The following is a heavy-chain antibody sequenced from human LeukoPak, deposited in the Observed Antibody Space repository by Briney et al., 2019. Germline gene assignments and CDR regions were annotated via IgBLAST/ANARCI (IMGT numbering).Heavy chain of an antibody. CDR1: GLIFRNYA. CDR2: ISGDGTET. CDR3: AKGGHYSFFDY. V-gene: IGHV3-23*01. D-gene: IGHD4-11*01. J-gene: IGHJ4*02. Sequence: PGGSLRLSCTASGLIFRNYAMTWGRQAPRKGLEWVSTISGDGTETFYADSVKGRFTISRDNSKNTHYLQMSSLRAEDTGIYYCAKGGHYSFFDYWGQGTLVTVSS.